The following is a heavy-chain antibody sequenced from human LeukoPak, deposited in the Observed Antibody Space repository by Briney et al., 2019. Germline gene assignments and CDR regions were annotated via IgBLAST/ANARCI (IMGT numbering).Heavy chain of an antibody. CDR1: GGSISSSSYY. Sequence: SETLSLTCTVSGGSISSSSYYWGWIRQPPGKGLEWIGSIYYSGSTYYNPSLKSRVTISVDTSKNQFSLKLSPVTAADTAVYYCARVPQLGDFWSGYPHYFDYWGQGTLVTVSS. CDR2: IYYSGST. CDR3: ARVPQLGDFWSGYPHYFDY. J-gene: IGHJ4*02. V-gene: IGHV4-39*07. D-gene: IGHD3-3*01.